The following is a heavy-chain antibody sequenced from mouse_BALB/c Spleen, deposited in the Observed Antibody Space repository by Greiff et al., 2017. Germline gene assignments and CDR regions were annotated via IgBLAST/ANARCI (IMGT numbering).Heavy chain of an antibody. CDR2: ISSGGSYT. J-gene: IGHJ1*01. CDR1: GFTFSSYT. Sequence: EVQRVESGGGLVKPGGSLKLSCAASGFTFSSYTMSWVRQTPEKRLEWVATISSGGSYTYYPDSVKGRFTISRDNAKNTLYLQMSSLKSEDTAMYYCTREHYYGSSYWYFDVWGAGTTVTVSS. D-gene: IGHD1-1*01. CDR3: TREHYYGSSYWYFDV. V-gene: IGHV5-6-4*01.